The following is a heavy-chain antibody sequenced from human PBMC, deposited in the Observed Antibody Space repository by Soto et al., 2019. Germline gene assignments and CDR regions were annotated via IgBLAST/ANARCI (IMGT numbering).Heavy chain of an antibody. Sequence: QVQLVQSGAEVKKPGSSVKVSCKASGGTFSNYGISWVRQAPGQGLEWMGGIIPMIGTSNYAQKFQGRVTITADASTSTAYMELSSLRSEDTAVYYCARDRTSTLVDRYYSMDVWGQGTTVTVSS. CDR2: IIPMIGTS. V-gene: IGHV1-69*01. CDR3: ARDRTSTLVDRYYSMDV. CDR1: GGTFSNYG. J-gene: IGHJ6*02. D-gene: IGHD1-26*01.